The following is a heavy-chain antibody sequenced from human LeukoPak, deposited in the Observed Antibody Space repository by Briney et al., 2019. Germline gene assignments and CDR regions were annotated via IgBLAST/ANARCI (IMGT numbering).Heavy chain of an antibody. CDR1: GFTFSSYS. D-gene: IGHD3-3*02. V-gene: IGHV3-21*01. CDR2: ISSSSSHI. CDR3: TNALYWYFDL. J-gene: IGHJ2*01. Sequence: GGSLRLSCAASGFTFSSYSMNWVRQAPGKGLEWVSSISSSSSHIYYADSVKGRFTISRDNPKNSLYLQMNSLRAEDTAVYYCTNALYWYFDLWGRGTLVTVSS.